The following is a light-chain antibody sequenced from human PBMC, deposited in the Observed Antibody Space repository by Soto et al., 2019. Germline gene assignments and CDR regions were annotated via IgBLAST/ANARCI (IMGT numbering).Light chain of an antibody. CDR2: WAS. J-gene: IGKJ4*01. CDR1: QRVLYSSNNKNY. Sequence: DIVMTQSPDSLAVALGERATINCKSSQRVLYSSNNKNYLAWYQQRPGQPPKLLIYWASTRESGVPDRFSGSGSGTDFTLTISSLQADGVAVYYCQQYYSTQLTFGGGTKVEIK. CDR3: QQYYSTQLT. V-gene: IGKV4-1*01.